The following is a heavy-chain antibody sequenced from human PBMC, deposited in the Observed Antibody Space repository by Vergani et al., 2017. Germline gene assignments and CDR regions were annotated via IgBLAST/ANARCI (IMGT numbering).Heavy chain of an antibody. CDR1: GFTFSNSA. Sequence: EVHLLESGGGLVQSGGSLRLSCAASGFTFSNSAVSWVRQAPGRGLAWVSVIYSGGSTYYADSVKGRFTISRDNSKNTLSLQMNSLRAADTAVYYCAKQGGYDFWSGQYYFDFWGQGTLVTVSS. D-gene: IGHD3-3*01. J-gene: IGHJ4*02. CDR3: AKQGGYDFWSGQYYFDF. V-gene: IGHV3-23*03. CDR2: IYSGGST.